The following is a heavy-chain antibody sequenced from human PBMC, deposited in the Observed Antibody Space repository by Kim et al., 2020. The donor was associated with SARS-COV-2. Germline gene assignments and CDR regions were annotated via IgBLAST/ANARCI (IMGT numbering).Heavy chain of an antibody. J-gene: IGHJ5*02. CDR2: INGGGSST. D-gene: IGHD3-10*01. CDR1: GFIFSSYW. V-gene: IGHV3-74*01. Sequence: GGSLRLSCAASGFIFSSYWMHWVRQAPGKGLVWVSRINGGGSSTTYADSVKGRFTISRDNAKNTVYLQMNSLRAEDTAVYYCVRRQISGWLDPWGQGTLVTVSS. CDR3: VRRQISGWLDP.